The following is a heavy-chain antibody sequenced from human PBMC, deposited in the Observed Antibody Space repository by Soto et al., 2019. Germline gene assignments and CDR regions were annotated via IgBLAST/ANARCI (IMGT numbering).Heavy chain of an antibody. V-gene: IGHV3-33*01. CDR1: GFTFSSYA. J-gene: IGHJ4*02. CDR2: VWPDGGSK. Sequence: QVQLVESGGGVVQPGRSLRLSCAASGFTFSSYAMHWVRQAPGKGLEWVAVVWPDGGSKYYADSVKGRFTISRDNSKNTLYLQMNSLRADDTAVYYWARDRGYNSHDFGYWGQGPLVTVSS. CDR3: ARDRGYNSHDFGY. D-gene: IGHD5-12*01.